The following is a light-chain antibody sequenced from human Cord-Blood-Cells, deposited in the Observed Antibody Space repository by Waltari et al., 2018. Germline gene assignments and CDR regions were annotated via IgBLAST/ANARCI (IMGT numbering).Light chain of an antibody. CDR2: DVS. V-gene: IGLV2-14*01. CDR1: SSDVGGCNY. CDR3: SSYTSSSTLV. Sequence: QSALTQPASVSGSPGQSITISCTGTSSDVGGCNYVSWYQQHPGKAPKRMIYDVSNRPSGVSNRFAGAKSGNTASLTISGRQAEDEADYYCSSYTSSSTLVFGTGTKVTVL. J-gene: IGLJ1*01.